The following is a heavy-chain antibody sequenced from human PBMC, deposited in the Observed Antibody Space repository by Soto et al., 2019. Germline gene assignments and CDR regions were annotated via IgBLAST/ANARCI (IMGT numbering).Heavy chain of an antibody. CDR2: INHSGST. Sequence: PSETLSLTCAVYGGSFSGYYWSWIRQPPGKGLEWIGEINHSGSTNYNPSLKSRVTISVDTSKNQFSLKLSSVTAADTAVYYCASQRVNRDIVVVPAAIRGGYYYYGMDVWGQGTTVTVSS. D-gene: IGHD2-2*02. V-gene: IGHV4-34*01. CDR3: ASQRVNRDIVVVPAAIRGGYYYYGMDV. CDR1: GGSFSGYY. J-gene: IGHJ6*02.